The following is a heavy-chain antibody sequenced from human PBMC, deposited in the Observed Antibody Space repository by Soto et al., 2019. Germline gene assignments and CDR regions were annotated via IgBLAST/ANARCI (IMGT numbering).Heavy chain of an antibody. CDR3: ATIGYYYYHAMDV. CDR2: INPSGDST. V-gene: IGHV1-46*01. J-gene: IGHJ6*02. CDR1: GYTFTSDY. Sequence: VKVSCKASGYTFTSDYMHWVRQAPGQGLEWMGMINPSGDSTSYAQKFQGRVTMTRDTSTSTVYMELRRLTSEDTALYYCATIGYYYYHAMDVWGQGTTVTVSS.